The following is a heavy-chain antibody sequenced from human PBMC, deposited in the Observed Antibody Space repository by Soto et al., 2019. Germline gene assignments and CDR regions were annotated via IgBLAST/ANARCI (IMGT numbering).Heavy chain of an antibody. Sequence: QMQLVQSGPEVKKPGTSVKVSCKASGFTFTSSAMQWARQARGQRLEWIGWIVVGSGNTNYAQKFQERVTITRDMSTSTAYMELSSLRSEDTAVYYCAAASLDLGAFDIWGQGTMVTVSS. CDR3: AAASLDLGAFDI. J-gene: IGHJ3*02. CDR1: GFTFTSSA. V-gene: IGHV1-58*02. CDR2: IVVGSGNT.